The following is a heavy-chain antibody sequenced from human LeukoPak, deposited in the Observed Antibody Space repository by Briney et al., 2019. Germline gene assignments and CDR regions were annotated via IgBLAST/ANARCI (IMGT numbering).Heavy chain of an antibody. V-gene: IGHV4-59*01. CDR3: ARNYYDSSEGGWFDP. J-gene: IGHJ5*02. Sequence: TSETLSLTCTVSGGSINSYYWSWIRQPPGKGLEWIGDIYYSGSPDYSPSLKSRVTISVATSKTQFSLKMSSVTAADTAVYYCARNYYDSSEGGWFDPWGQGTLVTVSS. CDR2: IYYSGSP. D-gene: IGHD3-22*01. CDR1: GGSINSYY.